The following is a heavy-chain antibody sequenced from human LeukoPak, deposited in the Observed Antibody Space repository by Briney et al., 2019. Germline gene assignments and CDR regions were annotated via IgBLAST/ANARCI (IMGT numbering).Heavy chain of an antibody. Sequence: PGGSLRLSCATSGFTFSSYSMNWVRQAPGKGLEWVSSISSRSSCIYYADSVKGRFTISRDNAKNSLYLQMNSLRAEDTAVYYCARSRFSDNGGWEDFDYWGQGTLVTVSS. D-gene: IGHD2-8*01. CDR3: ARSRFSDNGGWEDFDY. J-gene: IGHJ4*02. CDR1: GFTFSSYS. V-gene: IGHV3-21*01. CDR2: ISSRSSCI.